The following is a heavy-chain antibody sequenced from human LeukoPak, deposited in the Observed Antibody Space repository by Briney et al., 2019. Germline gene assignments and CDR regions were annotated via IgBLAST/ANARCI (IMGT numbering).Heavy chain of an antibody. J-gene: IGHJ4*02. V-gene: IGHV3-30*01. D-gene: IGHD5-24*01. CDR2: TSSDGSDK. CDR3: ARTPRWLQYNYFDY. Sequence: SCKVSGYTLTELSMHWVRQAPGKGLEWVTFTSSDGSDKYYADSVKGRFTISRDNSKNTLYLQMNSLRAEDTAVYYCARTPRWLQYNYFDYWGQGALVTVSS. CDR1: GYTLTELS.